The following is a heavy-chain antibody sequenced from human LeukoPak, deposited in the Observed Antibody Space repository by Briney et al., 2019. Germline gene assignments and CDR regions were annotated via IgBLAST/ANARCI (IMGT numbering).Heavy chain of an antibody. CDR2: ISYDGSNK. CDR3: ARGIANYFDY. J-gene: IGHJ4*02. D-gene: IGHD6-13*01. Sequence: GGCLRLSCAASGYTFSSYAMHWVRQAPGKGLEWVAVISYDGSNKYYADSVKGRFTISRDNSKNTLYLQMNSLRAEDTAVYYCARGIANYFDYWGQGTLVTVSS. V-gene: IGHV3-30-3*01. CDR1: GYTFSSYA.